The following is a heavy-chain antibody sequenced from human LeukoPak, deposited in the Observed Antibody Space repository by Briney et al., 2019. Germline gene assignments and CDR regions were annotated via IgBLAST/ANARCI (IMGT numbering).Heavy chain of an antibody. J-gene: IGHJ2*01. Sequence: ASVKVSCKASGYTFTSYGISWVRQAPGQGLEWMGWISAYNGNTNYAQKLQGRVTMTTDTSTSTAYMELRSLRSDDTPVYYCARDRCSSASCYTPGYFDRWGRGTLVTVSS. CDR3: ARDRCSSASCYTPGYFDR. V-gene: IGHV1-18*01. CDR2: ISAYNGNT. D-gene: IGHD2-2*02. CDR1: GYTFTSYG.